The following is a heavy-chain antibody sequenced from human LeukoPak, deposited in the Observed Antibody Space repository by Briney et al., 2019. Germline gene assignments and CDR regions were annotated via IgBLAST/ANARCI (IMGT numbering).Heavy chain of an antibody. Sequence: PGGSLRLSCAASGFTFSDYYMSWIRQAPGKGLEWVSYISSSSSYTNYADSVKGRFTISRDKAKNSLYLQMNSLRAEDTAVYYGALSGVVSSSYDYWGQGSLVTVYS. CDR2: ISSSSSYT. D-gene: IGHD6-6*01. V-gene: IGHV3-11*06. J-gene: IGHJ4*02. CDR1: GFTFSDYY. CDR3: ALSGVVSSSYDY.